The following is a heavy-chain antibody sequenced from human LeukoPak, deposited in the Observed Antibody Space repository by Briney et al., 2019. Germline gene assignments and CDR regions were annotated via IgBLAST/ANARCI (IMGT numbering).Heavy chain of an antibody. CDR3: AQDRAWIEFYF. V-gene: IGHV3-30*04. CDR2: ISYDAKNK. Sequence: GGSLRLSCAASGFSFTSYEMHWVRQAPGKGLEWVAVISYDAKNKKYADSVKGRFTISRDNSKNTMYLQMNSLRAEDTAVYYCAQDRAWIEFYFWGQGTLVTVSS. CDR1: GFSFTSYE. D-gene: IGHD5-12*01. J-gene: IGHJ4*02.